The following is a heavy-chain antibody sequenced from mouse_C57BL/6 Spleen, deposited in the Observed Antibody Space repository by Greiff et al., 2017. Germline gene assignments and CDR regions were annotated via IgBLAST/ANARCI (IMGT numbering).Heavy chain of an antibody. CDR1: GFTFSDYG. J-gene: IGHJ1*03. Sequence: EVHLVESGGGLVKPGGSLKLSCAASGFTFSDYGMHCVRQAPEKGLEWVAYISSGSSTIYYADTVKGRFTISRDNAKNTLFLQMTSLRSEDTAMYYCARDYGSSYWYFDVWGTGTTVTVSS. D-gene: IGHD1-1*01. CDR3: ARDYGSSYWYFDV. CDR2: ISSGSSTI. V-gene: IGHV5-17*01.